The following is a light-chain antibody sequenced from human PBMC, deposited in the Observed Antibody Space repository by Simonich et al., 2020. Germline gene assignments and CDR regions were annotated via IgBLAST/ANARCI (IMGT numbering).Light chain of an antibody. CDR1: SGSIASNY. CDR3: QSYDSSNWV. J-gene: IGLJ3*02. Sequence: NFMLTQPHSVSESPGKTVTISCTPSSGSIASNYVQWYQQAPGRAPTTVIYEDNQRPSGVPDRFSGSIDSSSNSASLTISGLKTEDEADYYCQSYDSSNWVFGGGTKLTVL. CDR2: EDN. V-gene: IGLV6-57*03.